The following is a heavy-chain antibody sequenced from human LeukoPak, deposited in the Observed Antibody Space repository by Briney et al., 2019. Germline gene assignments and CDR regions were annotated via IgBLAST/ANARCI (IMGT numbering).Heavy chain of an antibody. J-gene: IGHJ5*02. CDR1: GGSFSGYY. D-gene: IGHD3-3*01. V-gene: IGHV4-34*01. CDR3: ARELRFLEWLANEDWFDP. Sequence: SETLSLTCAVYGGSFSGYYWSWIRQPPGKGLEWIGYIYYSGSTYYNPSLKSRVTISVDTSKNQFSLKLSSVTAADTAVYYCARELRFLEWLANEDWFDPWGQGTLVTVSS. CDR2: IYYSGST.